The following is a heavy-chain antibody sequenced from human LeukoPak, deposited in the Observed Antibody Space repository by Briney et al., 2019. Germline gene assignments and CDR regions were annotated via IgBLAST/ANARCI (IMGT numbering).Heavy chain of an antibody. V-gene: IGHV1-69*04. CDR1: GGTFSSYA. CDR3: ARGQRGFGELFRYYYYYYGMDV. J-gene: IGHJ6*02. Sequence: ASVKVSCKASGGTFSSYAISWVRQAPGQGLEWMGRIIPILGIANYAQKFQSRVTITADKSTSTAYMELSSLRSEDTAVYYCARGQRGFGELFRYYYYYYGMDVWGQGTTVTVSS. D-gene: IGHD3-10*01. CDR2: IIPILGIA.